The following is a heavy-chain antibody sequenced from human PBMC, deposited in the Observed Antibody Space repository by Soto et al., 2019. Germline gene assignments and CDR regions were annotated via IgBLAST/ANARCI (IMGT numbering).Heavy chain of an antibody. Sequence: QVQLVQSGAEVKKPGSSVKVSCKTSGVSFNNNGIGWVRQAPGHGLEWMGGVNPPFRASNYARKFQGRISITADAYTGTVNMELSSLTSEDTAQYYCARVLYYGSGSYSPYGMDVWGHGTTVTVSS. J-gene: IGHJ6*02. V-gene: IGHV1-69*01. CDR1: GVSFNNNG. D-gene: IGHD3-10*01. CDR2: VNPPFRAS. CDR3: ARVLYYGSGSYSPYGMDV.